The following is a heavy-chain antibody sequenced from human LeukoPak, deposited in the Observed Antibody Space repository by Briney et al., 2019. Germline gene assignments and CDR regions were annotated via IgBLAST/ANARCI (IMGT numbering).Heavy chain of an antibody. V-gene: IGHV7-4-1*02. CDR3: AREKGDGDYEYFQH. D-gene: IGHD4-17*01. CDR1: GYTFTSHA. J-gene: IGHJ1*01. Sequence: ASVKVSCKASGYTFTSHAMNWVRQAPGQGLEWMGWINTNTGNPTYAQGFTGRFVFSLDTSVSTAYLQISSLKAEDTAVYYCAREKGDGDYEYFQHWGQGTLVTVSS. CDR2: INTNTGNP.